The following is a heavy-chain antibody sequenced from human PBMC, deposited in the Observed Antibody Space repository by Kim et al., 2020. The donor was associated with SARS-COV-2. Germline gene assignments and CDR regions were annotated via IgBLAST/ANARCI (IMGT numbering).Heavy chain of an antibody. J-gene: IGHJ4*02. CDR3: AKDLGYCSGGSC. Sequence: GGSLRLSCAASGFTFDDYAMHWVRQAPGKGLEWVSGISWNSGSIGYADSVKGRFTISRDNAKNSLYLQMNSLRAEDTALYYCAKDLGYCSGGSCWGQGTL. D-gene: IGHD2-15*01. CDR1: GFTFDDYA. CDR2: ISWNSGSI. V-gene: IGHV3-9*01.